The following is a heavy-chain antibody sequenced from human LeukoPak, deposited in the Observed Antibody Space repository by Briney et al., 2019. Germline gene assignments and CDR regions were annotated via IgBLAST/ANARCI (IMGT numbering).Heavy chain of an antibody. CDR3: ARDLFGAYCGGTCPTPDY. J-gene: IGHJ4*02. D-gene: IGHD2-21*01. Sequence: GGSLRLSCAASGFTFSSYAMSWVRPAPGKGLEWVSAISGSGGSTYYADSVKGRFTISRDNSKNTLYLQMNSLRAEDTAVYYCARDLFGAYCGGTCPTPDYWGQGTLVSVSS. CDR2: ISGSGGST. CDR1: GFTFSSYA. V-gene: IGHV3-23*01.